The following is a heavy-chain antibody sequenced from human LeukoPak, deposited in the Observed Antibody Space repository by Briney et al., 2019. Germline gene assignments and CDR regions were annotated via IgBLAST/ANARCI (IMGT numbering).Heavy chain of an antibody. J-gene: IGHJ5*02. V-gene: IGHV3-23*01. CDR2: ISGSGGST. CDR3: AKVVVVPASTDWFDP. CDR1: GFTFSSYA. Sequence: GGSLGLSCAASGFTFSSYAMSWVRQAPGKGLEWVSAISGSGGSTYYADSVKGRFTISRDNSKNTLYLQMNSLRAEDTAVYYCAKVVVVPASTDWFDPWGQGTLVTVSS. D-gene: IGHD2-2*01.